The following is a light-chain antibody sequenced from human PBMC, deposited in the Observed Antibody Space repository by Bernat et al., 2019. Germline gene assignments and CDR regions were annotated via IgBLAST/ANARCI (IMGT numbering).Light chain of an antibody. CDR3: CSYAGSYTYV. CDR2: DVS. V-gene: IGLV2-11*01. J-gene: IGLJ1*01. CDR1: SSDVGGYKY. Sequence: QSALTQPRSVSGSPGQSVTISCTGTSSDVGGYKYVSWYQQHPGKAPKLMIYDVSKRPSGVLDRFSGSKSGNTASLTISGLQAEDEADYYCCSYAGSYTYVFATGTKVTVL.